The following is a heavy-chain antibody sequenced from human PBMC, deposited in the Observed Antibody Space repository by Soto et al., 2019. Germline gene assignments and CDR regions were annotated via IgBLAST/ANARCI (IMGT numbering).Heavy chain of an antibody. CDR3: ARNKDDIVVVTPFDP. CDR2: ISAYNGNT. Sequence: ASVKVSFKASGYTFTSYGISWVRQAPGQGLEWMGWISAYNGNTNYAQKLQGRVTMTTDTSTSTAYMELRSLRSDDTAVYYCARNKDDIVVVTPFDPWGQGTLVTVSS. J-gene: IGHJ5*02. V-gene: IGHV1-18*04. CDR1: GYTFTSYG. D-gene: IGHD2-21*02.